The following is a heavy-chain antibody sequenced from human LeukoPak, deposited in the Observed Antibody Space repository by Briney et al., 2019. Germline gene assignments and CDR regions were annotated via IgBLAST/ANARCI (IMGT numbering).Heavy chain of an antibody. D-gene: IGHD6-19*01. Sequence: GGSLRLSCAASGFTFDDYAIHWVRQAPGKGLEWVSLITADGAGTFYADSVKGRFTISRDNSKKFLYLQMNGLRTEDTAFYYCAKTGPWLAYDYWGQGILVIVSS. J-gene: IGHJ4*02. V-gene: IGHV3-43*02. CDR2: ITADGAGT. CDR3: AKTGPWLAYDY. CDR1: GFTFDDYA.